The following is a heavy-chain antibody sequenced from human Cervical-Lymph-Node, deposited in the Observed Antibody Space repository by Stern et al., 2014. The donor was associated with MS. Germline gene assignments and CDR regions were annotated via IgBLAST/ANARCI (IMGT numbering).Heavy chain of an antibody. CDR1: DGSLTNYF. CDR2: INPNGVT. CDR3: AKGGGPARYNWFDP. V-gene: IGHV4-34*01. D-gene: IGHD6-6*01. J-gene: IGHJ5*02. Sequence: QVQLQQWGAGLLGPSETLSLTCGVYDGSLTNYFWRWIRQPPGKGLEWIGGINPNGVTNYNPSLKSRVTISVDTSKNQFALKLTSVSAADTAVYYCAKGGGPARYNWFDPWGQGTLVTVSS.